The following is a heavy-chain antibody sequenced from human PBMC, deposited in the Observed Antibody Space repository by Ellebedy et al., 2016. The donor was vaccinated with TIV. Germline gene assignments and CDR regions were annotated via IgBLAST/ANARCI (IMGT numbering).Heavy chain of an antibody. Sequence: AASVKVSCKASGYTFTSYYMHWVRQAPGQGLEWMGIINPSGGSTSYAQKLQGRVTMTTDTSTSTAYMELRSLRSDDTAVYYCARFVDGDYEDYWGQGALVTVSS. CDR2: INPSGGST. J-gene: IGHJ4*02. D-gene: IGHD4-17*01. CDR1: GYTFTSYY. CDR3: ARFVDGDYEDY. V-gene: IGHV1-46*01.